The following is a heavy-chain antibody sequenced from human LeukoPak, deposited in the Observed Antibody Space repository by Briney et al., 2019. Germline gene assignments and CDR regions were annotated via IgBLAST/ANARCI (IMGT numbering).Heavy chain of an antibody. V-gene: IGHV1-2*02. D-gene: IGHD2-15*01. CDR1: GYTFTGYY. Sequence: ASVKVSCKASGYTFTGYYMHWVRQAPGQGLEWMGWINPNSGGTNYAQKFQGRVTMTRDTSISTAYMELSRLRSDDTAVYYCARGPRYCSGGSCWMELDYWGQGTLVTVSS. CDR2: INPNSGGT. CDR3: ARGPRYCSGGSCWMELDY. J-gene: IGHJ4*02.